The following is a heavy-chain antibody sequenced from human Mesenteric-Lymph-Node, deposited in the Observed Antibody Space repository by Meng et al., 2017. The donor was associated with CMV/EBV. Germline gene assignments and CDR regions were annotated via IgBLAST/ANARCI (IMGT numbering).Heavy chain of an antibody. V-gene: IGHV4-61*01. CDR2: IYYSGST. Sequence: SETLSLTCNVSGGSVNTGSYYWSWIRQPPGKGLEWIGYIYYSGSTNYNPSLKSRVTISVDTSKNQFSLKLSSVTAADTAVYYCARERGSGSYYSNWFDPWGQGTLVTVSS. D-gene: IGHD3-10*01. CDR1: GGSVNTGSYY. CDR3: ARERGSGSYYSNWFDP. J-gene: IGHJ5*02.